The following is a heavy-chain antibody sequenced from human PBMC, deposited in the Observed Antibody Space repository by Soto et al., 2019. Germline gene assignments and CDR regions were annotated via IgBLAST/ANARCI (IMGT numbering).Heavy chain of an antibody. CDR1: GINFSSYA. D-gene: IGHD6-6*01. J-gene: IGHJ6*02. CDR2: IRMNKNNK. Sequence: LSLSCAAYGINFSSYAMHWVRKAPGKGMVWVAFIRMNKNNKYYAYAVNGRFTSSRDNSKNTLYLQMNSLRAEDTAVYYCARDSLAARYYYGMDVWGQGTTVTVSS. CDR3: ARDSLAARYYYGMDV. V-gene: IGHV3-33*01.